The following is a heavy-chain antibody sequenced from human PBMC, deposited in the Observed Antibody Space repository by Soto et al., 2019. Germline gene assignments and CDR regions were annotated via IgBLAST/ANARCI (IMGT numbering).Heavy chain of an antibody. CDR1: GYRLTELS. CDR3: ATRVYCRVDCYRRYYYQYMDV. J-gene: IGHJ6*03. CDR2: FDPEDGET. Sequence: QVQLVQSGAEVKKPGASVKVSCKVSGYRLTELSMHWVRQAPGKGPEWMGGFDPEDGETIYAQKFQGRVTMTEDTSTDTAFMELSSLRSEDTAVYYCATRVYCRVDCYRRYYYQYMDVWGKGTTVSVSS. D-gene: IGHD2-21*02. V-gene: IGHV1-24*01.